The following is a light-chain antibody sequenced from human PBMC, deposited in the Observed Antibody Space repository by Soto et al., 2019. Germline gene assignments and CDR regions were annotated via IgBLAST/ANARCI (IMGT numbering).Light chain of an antibody. CDR2: EVT. J-gene: IGLJ1*01. CDR1: SSDVGGHDY. V-gene: IGLV2-8*01. CDR3: SSYTGGNPSYV. Sequence: QSVLAQPPSASGSPGQSVTISCTGTSSDVGGHDYVSWYQQHPGKAPKLMIYEVTIRPSGVSDRFSGSKSGNTASLTVSGLQAEDEADYYCSSYTGGNPSYVFRTGTKVTVL.